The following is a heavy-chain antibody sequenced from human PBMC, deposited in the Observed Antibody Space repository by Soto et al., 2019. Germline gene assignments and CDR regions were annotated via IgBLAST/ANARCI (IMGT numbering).Heavy chain of an antibody. Sequence: SETLSRTRTVSGGSISSYYWSWIRQPPGKGMEWIGYIYYSGVTKYKPSPKSRVTISVDSSKSQFSLNLSSVTAADTAFYYCGRVLMIFAFGGQGALVTVSS. V-gene: IGHV4-59*01. CDR3: GRVLMIFAF. CDR2: IYYSGVT. D-gene: IGHD3-16*01. J-gene: IGHJ4*02. CDR1: GGSISSYY.